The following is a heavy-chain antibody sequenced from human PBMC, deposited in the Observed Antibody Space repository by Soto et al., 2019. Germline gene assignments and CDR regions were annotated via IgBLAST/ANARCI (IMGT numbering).Heavy chain of an antibody. CDR3: AKVVYPRSCWYYYYGMDV. CDR2: ISWDGGST. J-gene: IGHJ6*02. Sequence: GGSLRLSCAASGFTIDDYAMHWVRQAPGPGLEWVSLISWDGGSTYYADSVKGRFTISRDNSKNSLYLQMNSLRAEDTAFYYCAKVVYPRSCWYYYYGMDVWGQGTTVTVSS. V-gene: IGHV3-43D*03. D-gene: IGHD6-13*01. CDR1: GFTIDDYA.